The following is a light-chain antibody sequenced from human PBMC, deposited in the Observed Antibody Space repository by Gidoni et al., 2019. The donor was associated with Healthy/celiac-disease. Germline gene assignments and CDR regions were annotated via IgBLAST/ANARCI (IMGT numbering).Light chain of an antibody. CDR2: DAS. CDR3: QQFNSYPT. CDR1: QGSSSA. V-gene: IGKV1-13*02. J-gene: IGKJ4*01. Sequence: AIQLTQSPSSLSASVGDRVTITCRASQGSSSALAWYQQKPGKAPKLLIYDASSVESGVPSRFSGSGSGTDFTLTSSSLQAEDFATYYCQQFNSYPTFGGGTKVEIK.